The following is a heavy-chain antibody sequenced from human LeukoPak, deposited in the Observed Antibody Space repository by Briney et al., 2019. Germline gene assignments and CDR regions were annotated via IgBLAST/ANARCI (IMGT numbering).Heavy chain of an antibody. V-gene: IGHV3-53*01. Sequence: PGGSLRLSCAASGFTVSSNYMSWVRQAPGKGLEWVSVIYSGGSTYYADSVKGRFTISRDNSTNTLYLQMNSLRAEDTAVYYCARGKDSTVTTFGPSYYYGMDVWGQGTTVTVSS. D-gene: IGHD4-17*01. CDR1: GFTVSSNY. J-gene: IGHJ6*02. CDR3: ARGKDSTVTTFGPSYYYGMDV. CDR2: IYSGGST.